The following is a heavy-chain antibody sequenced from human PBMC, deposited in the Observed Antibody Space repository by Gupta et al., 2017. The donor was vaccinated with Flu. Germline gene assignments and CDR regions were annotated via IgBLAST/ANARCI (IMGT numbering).Heavy chain of an antibody. D-gene: IGHD3-16*01. CDR1: GFPFRYYG. CDR2: ISYDGSQK. V-gene: IGHV3-30*18. J-gene: IGHJ6*02. Sequence: QAQLVESGGGVVQPGRSLRLSCGATGFPFRYYGMHWVRQATGKVLEWVAVISYDGSQKDYTDSVKGRFTIARDNARGTLFLQMDSLRPEDTALYYCAKFEGSRGDYGMDVWGQGTTVTVSS. CDR3: AKFEGSRGDYGMDV.